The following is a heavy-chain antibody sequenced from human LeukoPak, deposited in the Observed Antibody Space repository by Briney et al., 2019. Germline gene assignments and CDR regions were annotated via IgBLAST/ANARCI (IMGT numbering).Heavy chain of an antibody. D-gene: IGHD6-13*01. Sequence: ASVKVSCKASGHTFTGYHIHWVRQAPGQGLEWMGRINPYSGDTNFAQKFQGRGTMTRDTSITTAYMDLSSLTPDDTAVYFCARDQGSLTRSWYTGYWGQGTQVTVSS. CDR3: ARDQGSLTRSWYTGY. V-gene: IGHV1-2*06. J-gene: IGHJ4*02. CDR2: INPYSGDT. CDR1: GHTFTGYH.